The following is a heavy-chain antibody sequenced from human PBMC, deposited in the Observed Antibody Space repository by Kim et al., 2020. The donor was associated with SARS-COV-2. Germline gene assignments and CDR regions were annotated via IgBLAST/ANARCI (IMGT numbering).Heavy chain of an antibody. Sequence: RGSLRLSCAVSGSPFSTHGMHWVRQAPGKGLEWVAVISHDGGAKDYTDSVKGRFIVSKDNAKNVLYLQMDNLRGEDTAVYYRARWAGNRNGGYCLDYWG. V-gene: IGHV3-30*12. CDR1: GSPFSTHG. J-gene: IGHJ4*01. CDR2: ISHDGGAK. CDR3: ARWAGNRNGGYCLDY. D-gene: IGHD2-21*01.